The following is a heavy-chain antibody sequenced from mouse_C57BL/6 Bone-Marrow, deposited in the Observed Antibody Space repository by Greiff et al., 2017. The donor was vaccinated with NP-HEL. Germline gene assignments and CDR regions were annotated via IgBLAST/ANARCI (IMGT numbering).Heavy chain of an antibody. CDR2: IDPENGDT. CDR3: ASGILYSMDY. V-gene: IGHV14-4*01. CDR1: GFTIKDAY. J-gene: IGHJ4*01. Sequence: VQLQQSGPELVRPGASVKLSCTASGFTIKDAYMNWVKQRPDQGLEWIGWIDPENGDTEYASKFQGKATIPAAPSSNTAYLPLSSLPSEDAAVYYCASGILYSMDYWGQGTSVTVSS. D-gene: IGHD3-1*01.